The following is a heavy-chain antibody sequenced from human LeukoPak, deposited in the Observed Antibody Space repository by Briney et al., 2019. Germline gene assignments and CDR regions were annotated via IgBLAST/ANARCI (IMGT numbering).Heavy chain of an antibody. CDR2: VNAGNGNT. D-gene: IGHD4-17*01. Sequence: ASVKVSCKASGYSFSNFYMHWVRQAPGQRLEWMGWVNAGNGNTKYSQKFQGRVTITRDTSASTAYMELSSLRSEDTAVYYCARESDYGDYADYWGQGTLVTVSS. CDR1: GYSFSNFY. J-gene: IGHJ4*02. V-gene: IGHV1-3*01. CDR3: ARESDYGDYADY.